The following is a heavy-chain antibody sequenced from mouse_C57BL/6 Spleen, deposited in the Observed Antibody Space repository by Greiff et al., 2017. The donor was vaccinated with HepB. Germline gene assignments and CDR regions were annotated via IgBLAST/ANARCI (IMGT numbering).Heavy chain of an antibody. CDR3: ARHEPRLLLLAY. D-gene: IGHD1-1*01. CDR2: ISGGGGNT. Sequence: EVQLVESGGGLVKPGGSLKLSCAASGFTFSSYTMSWVRQTPEKRLEWVATISGGGGNTYYPDSVKGRFTISRDNAKNTLYLQMSSLRSEDTALYYCARHEPRLLLLAYWGQGTLVTVSA. J-gene: IGHJ3*01. CDR1: GFTFSSYT. V-gene: IGHV5-9*01.